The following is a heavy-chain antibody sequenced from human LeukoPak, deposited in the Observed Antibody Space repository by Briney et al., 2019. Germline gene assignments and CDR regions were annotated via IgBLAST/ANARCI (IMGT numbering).Heavy chain of an antibody. CDR3: ARRPWPVVGATRYFDY. D-gene: IGHD1-26*01. Sequence: PSETLSLTCTVSGGSISGGSSYWGWIRQPPGKWLEWIGTIYYGGSTYYNPSLKSRVTISVDTSKNQFSLKLSSVTAADTAVYYCARRPWPVVGATRYFDYWGQGTLVTVSS. CDR1: GGSISGGSSY. V-gene: IGHV4-39*07. CDR2: IYYGGST. J-gene: IGHJ4*02.